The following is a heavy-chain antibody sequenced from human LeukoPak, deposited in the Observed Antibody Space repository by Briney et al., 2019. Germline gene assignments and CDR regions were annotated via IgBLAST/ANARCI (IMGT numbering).Heavy chain of an antibody. CDR1: GFTFSDYY. CDR3: ARFATSTVTTFTYYYYGMDV. D-gene: IGHD4-17*01. Sequence: PGGSLRLSCAASGFTFSDYYMSWIRQAPGKGLEWVSYISSSGSTIYYADSVKGRFTISRDNAKNSLYLQMNSLRAEDTVVYYCARFATSTVTTFTYYYYGMDVWGQGTTVTVSS. CDR2: ISSSGSTI. J-gene: IGHJ6*02. V-gene: IGHV3-11*01.